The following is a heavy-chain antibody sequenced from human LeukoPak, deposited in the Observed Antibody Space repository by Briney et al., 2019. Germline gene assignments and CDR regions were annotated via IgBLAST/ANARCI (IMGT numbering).Heavy chain of an antibody. D-gene: IGHD3-22*01. Sequence: ASVKVSCKASGYTFTSYGISWVRQAPGQGLEWMGWISAYNGNTNYAQKLQGRVTITTDTSTSTAYMELRSLRSDDTAVYYCARDHEGYDSPLVAFDIWGQGTMVTASS. CDR1: GYTFTSYG. CDR2: ISAYNGNT. J-gene: IGHJ3*02. V-gene: IGHV1-18*01. CDR3: ARDHEGYDSPLVAFDI.